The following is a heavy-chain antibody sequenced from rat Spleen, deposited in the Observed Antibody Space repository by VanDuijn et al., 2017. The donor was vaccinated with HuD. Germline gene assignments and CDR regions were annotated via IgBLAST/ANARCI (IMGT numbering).Heavy chain of an antibody. J-gene: IGHJ3*01. CDR2: ISYSGST. CDR1: GYSITSNY. V-gene: IGHV3-1*01. D-gene: IGHD1-1*01. CDR3: ARCGYSDWFAD. Sequence: EVQLQESGPGLVKPSQSLSLTCSVTGYSITSNYWGWIRKFPGNKMEWMGYISYSGSTTYNPSLKSRISITRDTSKNQFFLQLNSVTTEDTATYYCARCGYSDWFADWGQGTLVTVSS.